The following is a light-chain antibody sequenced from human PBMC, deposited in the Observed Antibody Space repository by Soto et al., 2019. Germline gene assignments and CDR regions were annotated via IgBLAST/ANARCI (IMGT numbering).Light chain of an antibody. CDR1: SSDVGGYNY. CDR3: SSYTSSSTRV. V-gene: IGLV2-14*01. J-gene: IGLJ1*01. CDR2: DVS. Sequence: QSALTQPASVSGSPGQSITISCTGTSSDVGGYNYVSWYQQHPGKAPKLMIYDVSNRPSGVSNRFSGAKSGNTASLTISGLRAEGEADYYCSSYTSSSTRVFGNGTKLTVL.